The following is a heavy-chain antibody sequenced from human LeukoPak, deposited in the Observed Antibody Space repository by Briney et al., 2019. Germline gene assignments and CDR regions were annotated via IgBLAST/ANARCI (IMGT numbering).Heavy chain of an antibody. CDR1: GFTFSSYG. D-gene: IGHD3-9*01. Sequence: GGSLRLSCAASGFTFSSYGMHWVRQAPGKGLEWVAFIRYDGSNKYYADSVKGRFTISRDNSKNTMYLQMNSLRAEDTAVYYCAKNSLLKYYDILTGISSPDYWGQGTLVTVSS. CDR3: AKNSLLKYYDILTGISSPDY. CDR2: IRYDGSNK. J-gene: IGHJ4*02. V-gene: IGHV3-30*02.